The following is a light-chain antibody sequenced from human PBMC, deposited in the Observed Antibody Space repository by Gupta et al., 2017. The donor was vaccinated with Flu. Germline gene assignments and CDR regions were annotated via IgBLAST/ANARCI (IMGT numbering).Light chain of an antibody. CDR2: AAS. J-gene: IGKJ4*01. CDR3: QQRDSTPLT. Sequence: DIQMTQSPSSLSASVGDRVTITCRASQSISSYLNWYQQKPGKAPKLLIYAASSLQSGVPSTFSGSGSGTDFTLTISRLQPEDFATYYCQQRDSTPLTFGGGTKVEIK. CDR1: QSISSY. V-gene: IGKV1-39*01.